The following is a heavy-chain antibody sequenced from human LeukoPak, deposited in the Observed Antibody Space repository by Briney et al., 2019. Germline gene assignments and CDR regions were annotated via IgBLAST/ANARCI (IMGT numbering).Heavy chain of an antibody. D-gene: IGHD2-2*03. CDR2: IIPILGVA. Sequence: SXKVSCKASGGTFISYTISWVRQAPGQGLEWMGRIIPILGVANYAQKFQGRVTITADKSTSTAYMELSSLRSEDTAVYYCASPGYCSSTSCPMRNYYYYYMDVWGKGTTVTVSS. V-gene: IGHV1-69*02. J-gene: IGHJ6*03. CDR3: ASPGYCSSTSCPMRNYYYYYMDV. CDR1: GGTFISYT.